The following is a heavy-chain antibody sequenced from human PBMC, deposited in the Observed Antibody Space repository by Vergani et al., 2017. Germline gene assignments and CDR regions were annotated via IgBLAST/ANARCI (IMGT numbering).Heavy chain of an antibody. CDR2: IYYSGST. V-gene: IGHV4-31*03. D-gene: IGHD2-15*01. CDR3: ARDTPPATYFDY. J-gene: IGHJ4*02. Sequence: QVKLQESGPGLLKPSQTLSLTCTVSGGSISSGGYYWSWIRQHPGKGLEWIGYIYYSGSTYYNPSLKSRVTISVDTSKNQFSLKLSSVTAADTAVYYCARDTPPATYFDYWGQGTLVTVSS. CDR1: GGSISSGGYY.